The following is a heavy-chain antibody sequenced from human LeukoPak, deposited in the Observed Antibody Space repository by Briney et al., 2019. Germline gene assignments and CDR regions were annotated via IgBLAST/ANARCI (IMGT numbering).Heavy chain of an antibody. V-gene: IGHV3-48*01. Sequence: GGSLRLSCAASGFTFTIFGLNWVRQAPGNVPEWVSYIDARSGITYYADSVQGRFTISRDNAQESVFLQMNSLRADDTAVYYCARTYDFGRGPPGDAFDNWGPGTLVTVSS. CDR1: GFTFTIFG. D-gene: IGHD3-3*01. CDR3: ARTYDFGRGPPGDAFDN. J-gene: IGHJ3*02. CDR2: IDARSGIT.